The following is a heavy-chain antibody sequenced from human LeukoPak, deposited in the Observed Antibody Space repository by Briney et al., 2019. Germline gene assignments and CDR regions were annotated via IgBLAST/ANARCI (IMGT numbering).Heavy chain of an antibody. J-gene: IGHJ4*02. CDR2: IYYSGST. D-gene: IGHD6-19*01. CDR3: ARDSSGWYYFDY. V-gene: IGHV4-39*02. CDR1: GGSISSSSYY. Sequence: SETLSLTCTVSGGSISSSSYYWGWIRQPPGKGLEWIGSIYYSGSTYYNPSLKSRVTISVDTSKNQFSLKLSSVTAADTAVYYCARDSSGWYYFDYWGQGTLVTVSS.